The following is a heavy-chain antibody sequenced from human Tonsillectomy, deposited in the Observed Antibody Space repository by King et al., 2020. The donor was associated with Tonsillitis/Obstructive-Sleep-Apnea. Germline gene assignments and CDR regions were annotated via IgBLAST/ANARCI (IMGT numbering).Heavy chain of an antibody. CDR1: GYTFTSYY. CDR3: ARDEVAGTNFNWFDP. J-gene: IGHJ5*02. Sequence: LQLVQSGAEVKKPGASVKVSCKASGYTFTSYYMHWVRQAPGQGLEWMGIINPSGGSTSYAQKFQGRVTMTRDTSTSTVYMELSSLRSEDTAVYYCARDEVAGTNFNWFDPWGQGTLVTVSS. D-gene: IGHD6-13*01. CDR2: INPSGGST. V-gene: IGHV1-46*01.